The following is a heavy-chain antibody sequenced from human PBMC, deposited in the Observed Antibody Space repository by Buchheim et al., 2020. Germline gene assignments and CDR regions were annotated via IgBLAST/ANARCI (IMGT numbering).Heavy chain of an antibody. D-gene: IGHD2-2*01. Sequence: QVQLVKSGGGVVQPGRSLRLSCAASGFTFSSYGMHWVRQAPGKGLEWVAAIWYDGNNKYYADSVKGRFTISRDNSKNTLYLQMNSLRAEDTAVYYCARGGIVVVPAAIDYYYGMDVWGQGTT. CDR2: IWYDGNNK. CDR1: GFTFSSYG. V-gene: IGHV3-33*01. CDR3: ARGGIVVVPAAIDYYYGMDV. J-gene: IGHJ6*02.